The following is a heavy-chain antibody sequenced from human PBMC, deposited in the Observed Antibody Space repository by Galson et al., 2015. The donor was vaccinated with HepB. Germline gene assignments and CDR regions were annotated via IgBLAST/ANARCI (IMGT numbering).Heavy chain of an antibody. D-gene: IGHD6-19*01. J-gene: IGHJ6*02. Sequence: CAISGDSVSSNSAAWNRIRQSPSRGLEWLGRTYYRSKWYNDYAVSVKSRINLNPDTSKNQSSLQLNSVTPDDTAVYYCARDVGYSSGWYQGFYYGMDVWGQGTTVTVSS. CDR3: ARDVGYSSGWYQGFYYGMDV. CDR1: GDSVSSNSAA. V-gene: IGHV6-1*01. CDR2: TYYRSKWYN.